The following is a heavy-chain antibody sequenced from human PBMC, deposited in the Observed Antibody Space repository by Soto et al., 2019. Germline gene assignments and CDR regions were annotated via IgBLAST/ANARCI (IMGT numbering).Heavy chain of an antibody. D-gene: IGHD6-19*01. CDR1: GGSISSSSYY. J-gene: IGHJ4*02. CDR3: ARGVWDSSGWSFDY. V-gene: IGHV4-39*01. CDR2: IYYSGST. Sequence: TSETLSLTCTVSGGSISSSSYYWGWIRQPPGKGLEWIGSIYYSGSTYYNPSLKSRVTISVDTSKNQFSLKLSSVTAADTAVYYCARGVWDSSGWSFDYWGQGTLVTVSS.